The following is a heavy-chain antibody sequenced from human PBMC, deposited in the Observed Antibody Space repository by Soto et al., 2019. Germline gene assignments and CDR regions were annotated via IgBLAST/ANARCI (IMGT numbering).Heavy chain of an antibody. D-gene: IGHD6-19*01. CDR1: GFTFSSYA. V-gene: IGHV3-23*01. CDR3: AKDLGSGWYVFDY. J-gene: IGHJ4*02. Sequence: PGGSLRLSCAASGFTFSSYAMSWVRQAPGKGLEWVSAISGSGGSTYYADSVEGRFTISRDNSKNTLYLQMNSLRAEDTAVYYCAKDLGSGWYVFDYWGQGTLVTVSS. CDR2: ISGSGGST.